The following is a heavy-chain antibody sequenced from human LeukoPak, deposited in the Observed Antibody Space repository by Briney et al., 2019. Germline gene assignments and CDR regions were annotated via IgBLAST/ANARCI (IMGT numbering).Heavy chain of an antibody. CDR2: INHSGST. V-gene: IGHV4-34*01. Sequence: PSETLSLTCAVYGGSFSGYCWSWIRQPPGKGLEWIGEINHSGSTNYNPSLKSRVTISVDTPKNQFSLKLSSVTAADTAVYYCARSAYYYDSSGYYYYFDYWGQGTLVTVSS. J-gene: IGHJ4*02. CDR3: ARSAYYYDSSGYYYYFDY. D-gene: IGHD3-22*01. CDR1: GGSFSGYC.